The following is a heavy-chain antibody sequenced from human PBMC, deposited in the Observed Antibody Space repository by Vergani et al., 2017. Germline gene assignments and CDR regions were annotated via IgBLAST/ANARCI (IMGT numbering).Heavy chain of an antibody. CDR3: ARDAGLVIVDV. D-gene: IGHD3-9*01. CDR1: GFTFSSYS. J-gene: IGHJ6*02. Sequence: EVQLVESGGGLVQPGGSLRLSCAASGFTFSSYSMNWVRQAPGKGLEWVSYISSSSSTIYYADSVKGRSTISRDNAKNSLYLQMNSRRAEDTAVYYCARDAGLVIVDVWGQGTTVTVSS. V-gene: IGHV3-48*01. CDR2: ISSSSSTI.